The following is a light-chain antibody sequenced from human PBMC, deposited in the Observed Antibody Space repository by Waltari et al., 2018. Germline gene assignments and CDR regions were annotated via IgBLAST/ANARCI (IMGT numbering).Light chain of an antibody. CDR2: EDT. CDR1: ALANKY. CDR3: YSTDSNSNYGV. J-gene: IGLJ2*01. Sequence: SYEWTQPPSVSVSPGQTARLPCSGDALANKYASWYQKKPGQAPVLILYEDTKRPSEIPERFSGSISGTMATLTISGAQVEDEAVYYCYSTDSNSNYGVFGGGTKLTVL. V-gene: IGLV3-10*01.